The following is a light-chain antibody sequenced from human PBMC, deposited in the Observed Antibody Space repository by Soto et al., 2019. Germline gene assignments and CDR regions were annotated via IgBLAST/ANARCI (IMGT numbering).Light chain of an antibody. Sequence: QSALTQPASVSGSPGQSITISCTGTSSDVGGYKYVSWYQQHPGKAPKLLIYEVSNRPSGISNRFSASKSDNTASLTISGLRAEDEADYYCQSYDSSLGGNYVFGTGTKVTVL. V-gene: IGLV2-14*01. CDR1: SSDVGGYKY. CDR2: EVS. CDR3: QSYDSSLGGNYV. J-gene: IGLJ1*01.